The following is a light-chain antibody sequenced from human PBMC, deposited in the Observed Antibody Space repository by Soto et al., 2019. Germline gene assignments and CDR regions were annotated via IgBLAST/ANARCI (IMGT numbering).Light chain of an antibody. CDR3: QQRSSWPPKIT. CDR1: QSVSNN. Sequence: EIVMTQSPATLSVSPGETATLSCRASQSVSNNVAWYQQKPGQAPRLLILGASTRATGIPARFSGSGSGTEFTLSISSLQSEDFAVYSCQQRSSWPPKITFGQGTRLEI. J-gene: IGKJ5*01. CDR2: GAS. V-gene: IGKV3-15*01.